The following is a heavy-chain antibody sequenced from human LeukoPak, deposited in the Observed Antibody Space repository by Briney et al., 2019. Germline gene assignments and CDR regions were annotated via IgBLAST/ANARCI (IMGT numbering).Heavy chain of an antibody. D-gene: IGHD6-13*01. V-gene: IGHV3-21*04. Sequence: GGSLRLSCAASGFTFSSYTMNWVRQAPGKGLEWVSSISGSRTYIYYADSVKGRFTISRDNAKNSLYLQMNSLRAEDTAVYYCAKDLLIAAAGLFDYWGQGTLVTVSS. J-gene: IGHJ4*02. CDR2: ISGSRTYI. CDR1: GFTFSSYT. CDR3: AKDLLIAAAGLFDY.